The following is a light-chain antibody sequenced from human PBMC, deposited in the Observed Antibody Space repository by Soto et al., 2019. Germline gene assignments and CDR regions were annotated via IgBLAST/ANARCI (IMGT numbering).Light chain of an antibody. CDR1: SSDVGGYNY. CDR3: SSYTTSNTRQIV. CDR2: DVS. Sequence: QSVLTQPASVSGSPGQSITISCTGTSSDVGGYNYVSWYQQHPGKAPKFMIYDVSNRPSGVSNRFSGSKSDNTASLTISGLQAEDKADYYCSSYTTSNTRQIVFGTGTKVTVL. J-gene: IGLJ1*01. V-gene: IGLV2-14*01.